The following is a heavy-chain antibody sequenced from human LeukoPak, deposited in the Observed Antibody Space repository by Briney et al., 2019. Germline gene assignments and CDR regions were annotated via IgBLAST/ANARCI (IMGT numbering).Heavy chain of an antibody. CDR3: ARVVGIAAAGHFDY. D-gene: IGHD6-13*01. CDR2: IYHSGST. J-gene: IGHJ4*02. V-gene: IGHV4-4*02. Sequence: PSGTLSLTCAVSGCSISSSNWWSWVRQPPGKGLEWIGEIYHSGSTNYNPSLKSRVTISVDKSKNQFSLKLSSVTAADTAVYYCARVVGIAAAGHFDYWGQGTLVTVSS. CDR1: GCSISSSNW.